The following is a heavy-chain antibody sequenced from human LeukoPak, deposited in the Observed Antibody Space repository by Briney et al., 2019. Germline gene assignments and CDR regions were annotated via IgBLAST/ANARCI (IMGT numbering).Heavy chain of an antibody. CDR3: ARGGRGDILTGYYSL. J-gene: IGHJ4*02. CDR1: GGTFSSYA. D-gene: IGHD3-9*01. Sequence: ASVKVSCKASGGTFSSYAISWVRQAPGQGLEWMGWISAYNGNTNYAQKLQGRVTMTTDTSTSTAYMELRSPRSDDTAVYYCARGGRGDILTGYYSLWGQGTLVTVSS. CDR2: ISAYNGNT. V-gene: IGHV1-18*01.